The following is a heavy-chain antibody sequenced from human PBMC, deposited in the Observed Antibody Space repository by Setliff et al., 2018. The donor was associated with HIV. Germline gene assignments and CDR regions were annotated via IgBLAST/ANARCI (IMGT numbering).Heavy chain of an antibody. V-gene: IGHV4-34*01. CDR3: NIYYYYYMDV. CDR2: INHGGST. Sequence: PSGTLSLTCAVYGGSFSGYYWSWIRQPPGKGLEWIGEINHGGSTNYNPSLKSRVTISVDTSKNQFSLKLSSVTAADTAVYYCNIYYYYYMDVWGKGTTVTVSS. J-gene: IGHJ6*03. CDR1: GGSFSGYY.